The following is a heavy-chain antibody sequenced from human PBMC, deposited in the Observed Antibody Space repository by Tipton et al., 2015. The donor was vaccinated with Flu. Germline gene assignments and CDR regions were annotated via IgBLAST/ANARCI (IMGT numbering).Heavy chain of an antibody. CDR2: IFHTGTT. CDR3: ARDRWEYASGFDP. J-gene: IGHJ5*02. Sequence: TLSLTCAVSGYSISSGYYWGWIRQPPGKGLEWIGNIFHTGTTNYNPSLRSRVTISVDTSRNQFSLRLTSVTAADTAVYYCARDRWEYASGFDPWGQGTPVTVSP. CDR1: GYSISSGYY. D-gene: IGHD6-19*01. V-gene: IGHV4-38-2*02.